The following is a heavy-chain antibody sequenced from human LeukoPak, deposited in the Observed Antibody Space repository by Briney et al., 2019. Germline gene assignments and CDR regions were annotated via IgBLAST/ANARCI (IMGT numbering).Heavy chain of an antibody. CDR3: ATSRTFDY. CDR1: GFTFSSYA. CDR2: ISSDGSST. V-gene: IGHV3-74*01. J-gene: IGHJ4*02. Sequence: GGSLRLSCAASGFTFSSYAMSWVRQAPGKGLVWVPRISSDGSSTSYADSVKGRFTISRDNAKNTLYLQMNSLRAEDTAVYYCATSRTFDYWGQGTLVTVSS.